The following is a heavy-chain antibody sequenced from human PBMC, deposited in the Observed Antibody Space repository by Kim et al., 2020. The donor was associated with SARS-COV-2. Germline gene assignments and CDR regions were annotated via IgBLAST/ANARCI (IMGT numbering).Heavy chain of an antibody. Sequence: GGSLRLSCAASGFTFSSYGMHWVRQAPGKGLEWVAVISYDGSNKYYADSVKGRFTISRDNSKNTLYLQMNSLRAEDTAVYYCAKVKGRTAGTLIDYWGQGNLVTVSS. CDR3: AKVKGRTAGTLIDY. CDR1: GFTFSSYG. V-gene: IGHV3-30*18. CDR2: ISYDGSNK. J-gene: IGHJ4*02. D-gene: IGHD6-13*01.